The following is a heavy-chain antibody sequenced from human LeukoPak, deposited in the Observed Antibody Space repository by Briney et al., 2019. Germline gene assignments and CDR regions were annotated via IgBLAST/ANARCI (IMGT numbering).Heavy chain of an antibody. D-gene: IGHD2-2*02. Sequence: GDSLKISCQGFGYSFPGYWIGWVRQMPGKGLEWMGIIFPGDSQSKYSPSFQGQVTLSAARSINTAYLQWSSLKASDTAVYYCTRLRGSSLPLYYFDVWGRGTLVTVSS. J-gene: IGHJ2*01. CDR1: GYSFPGYW. V-gene: IGHV5-51*01. CDR2: IFPGDSQS. CDR3: TRLRGSSLPLYYFDV.